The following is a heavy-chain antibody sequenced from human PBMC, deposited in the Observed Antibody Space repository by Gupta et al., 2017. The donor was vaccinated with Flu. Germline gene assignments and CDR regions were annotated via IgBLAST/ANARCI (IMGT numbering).Heavy chain of an antibody. CDR3: TRLGGFTVGYNWFDP. D-gene: IGHD4-4*01. Sequence: SGSYWGWNRQPPGKGPEWIGEIDHSGGTNYNPSLKSRVTMSVDTSKNQFSLNLYSVTAADTAIYYCTRLGGFTVGYNWFDPWGQGTLVTVSS. CDR1: SGSY. J-gene: IGHJ5*02. CDR2: IDHSGGT. V-gene: IGHV4-34*01.